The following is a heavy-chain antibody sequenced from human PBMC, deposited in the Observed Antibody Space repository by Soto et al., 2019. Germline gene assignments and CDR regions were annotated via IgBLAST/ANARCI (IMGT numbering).Heavy chain of an antibody. CDR1: GWTFHRYG. CDR3: AREGYCSSGSCALYSHEYFGMDV. J-gene: IGHJ6*02. CDR2: ISTYNGNT. V-gene: IGHV1-18*01. D-gene: IGHD2-15*01. Sequence: GAAVKDSFKGSGWTFHRYGSSWVRRAAGQGLEWMGWISTYNGNTNYAQKLKGRVTMTTDTFTSTSYMELRSLTSDDTAVYYCAREGYCSSGSCALYSHEYFGMDVWGQGTTVTVSS.